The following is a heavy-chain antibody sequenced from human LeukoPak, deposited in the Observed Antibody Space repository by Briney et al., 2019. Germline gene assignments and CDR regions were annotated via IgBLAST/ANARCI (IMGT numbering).Heavy chain of an antibody. V-gene: IGHV3-23*01. D-gene: IGHD2-15*01. CDR2: ISGSGGST. J-gene: IGHJ4*02. Sequence: ASVKVSCKASGFTFSSYAMSWVRQAPGKGLEWVSAISGSGGSTYYADSVKGRFTISRDNSKNTLYLQMNSLRAEDTAVYYCAKDPYGGYDYWGQGTLVTVSS. CDR1: GFTFSSYA. CDR3: AKDPYGGYDY.